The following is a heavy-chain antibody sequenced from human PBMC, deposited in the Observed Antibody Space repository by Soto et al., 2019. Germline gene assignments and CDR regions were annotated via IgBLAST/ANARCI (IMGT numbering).Heavy chain of an antibody. CDR2: IYYSGST. J-gene: IGHJ6*02. D-gene: IGHD3-22*01. CDR1: GGSISSGDYY. Sequence: SETLSLTCTVSGGSISSGDYYWSWIRQPPGKGLEWIGYIYYSGSTYYNPSLKSRVTISVDTSKNQFSLKLSSVTAADTAVYYCAVGYYDSSGYYRYGMDVWGQGTTVTVSS. CDR3: AVGYYDSSGYYRYGMDV. V-gene: IGHV4-30-4*01.